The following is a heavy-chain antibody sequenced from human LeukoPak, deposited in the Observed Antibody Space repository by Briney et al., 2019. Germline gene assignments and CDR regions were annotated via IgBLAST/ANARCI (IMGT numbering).Heavy chain of an antibody. J-gene: IGHJ4*02. CDR2: IGGSGGST. V-gene: IGHV3-23*01. CDR3: AKLSFGGVIVPPFFDY. Sequence: GGSLRLSCAASGFTFSSYAMSWVRQAPGKGLEWVSAIGGSGGSTYYADSVKGRFTISRDNSKNTLYLQMNSLRAEDTAVYYCAKLSFGGVIVPPFFDYWGQGTLVTVSS. D-gene: IGHD3-16*02. CDR1: GFTFSSYA.